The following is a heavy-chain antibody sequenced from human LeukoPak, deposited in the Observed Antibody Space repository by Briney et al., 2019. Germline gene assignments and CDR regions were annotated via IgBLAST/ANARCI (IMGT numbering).Heavy chain of an antibody. CDR3: AKDLVIGWDTAMVRYYYGMDV. V-gene: IGHV3-9*01. CDR1: GFTLDDYA. CDR2: ISWNSGSI. Sequence: PGRSLRLSCAASGFTLDDYAMHWVRQAPGKGLEWVSGISWNSGSIGYADSVEGRFTISRDNAKNSLYLQMNSLRAEDTALYYCAKDLVIGWDTAMVRYYYGMDVWGQGTTVTVSS. D-gene: IGHD5-18*01. J-gene: IGHJ6*02.